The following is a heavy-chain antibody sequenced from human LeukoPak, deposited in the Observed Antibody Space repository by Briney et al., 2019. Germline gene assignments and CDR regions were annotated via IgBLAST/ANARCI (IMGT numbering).Heavy chain of an antibody. CDR1: GGSISSSGFH. J-gene: IGHJ3*02. Sequence: SETLSLTCSVSGGSISSSGFHWGWIRQPPGKGLEWIATIYYSGSTYHSPSLNSRVTISVDTSKNQLSLKLSSVTAADTAVYYCARQWFHNYYDTRGAAFDIWGHGTTVTVSS. CDR2: IYYSGST. CDR3: ARQWFHNYYDTRGAAFDI. V-gene: IGHV4-39*01. D-gene: IGHD3-22*01.